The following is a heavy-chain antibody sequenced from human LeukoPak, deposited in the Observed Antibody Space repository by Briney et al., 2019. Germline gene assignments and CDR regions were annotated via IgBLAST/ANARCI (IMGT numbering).Heavy chain of an antibody. D-gene: IGHD6-13*01. CDR3: SIAAAGTSLLGY. CDR1: GYTFTGYY. V-gene: IGHV1-2*02. CDR2: INPNSGGT. Sequence: GASVKVSCKASGYTFTGYYMHWVRQAPGQGLEWMGWINPNSGGTNYAQKFQGRVTMTRDTSISTAYMELRSLRSDDTAVYYCSIAAAGTSLLGYWGQGTLVTVSS. J-gene: IGHJ4*02.